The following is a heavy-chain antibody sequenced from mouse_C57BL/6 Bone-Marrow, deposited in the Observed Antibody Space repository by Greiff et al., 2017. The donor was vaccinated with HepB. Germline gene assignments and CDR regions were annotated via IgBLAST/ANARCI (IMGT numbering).Heavy chain of an antibody. Sequence: VQLQQPGAELVKPGASVKLSCKASGYTFTSYWMHWVKQRSGQGLEWIGWFYPGSGSIKYNEKFKDKATLTADKSSSTVYMELSRLTSEDSAVYFCARQKSTMVTTWYFDVWGTGTTVTVSS. CDR1: GYTFTSYW. V-gene: IGHV1-62-2*01. CDR3: ARQKSTMVTTWYFDV. D-gene: IGHD2-2*01. J-gene: IGHJ1*03. CDR2: FYPGSGSI.